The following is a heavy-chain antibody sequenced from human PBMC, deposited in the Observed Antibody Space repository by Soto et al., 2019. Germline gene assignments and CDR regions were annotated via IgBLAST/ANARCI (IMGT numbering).Heavy chain of an antibody. CDR1: GYIFSSYW. D-gene: IGHD2-15*01. CDR3: ARQVMQDPHYGMDV. V-gene: IGHV5-51*01. J-gene: IGHJ6*02. Sequence: EESLKISCKGSGYIFSSYWIGWGLEVPGKGLEWMGIIYPGDSDTRYSPSSQGQVTISADKSINTAYLQWSSLKASDTAMYYCARQVMQDPHYGMDVWGQGTTVTVSS. CDR2: IYPGDSDT.